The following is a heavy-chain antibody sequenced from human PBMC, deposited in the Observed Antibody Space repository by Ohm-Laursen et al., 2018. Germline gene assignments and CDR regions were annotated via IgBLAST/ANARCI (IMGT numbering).Heavy chain of an antibody. J-gene: IGHJ4*02. CDR2: VSYDERYK. D-gene: IGHD2-15*01. CDR1: GFTFNNFG. V-gene: IGHV3-30*18. CDR3: AKDVGLAFAYDS. Sequence: SLRLSCSASGFTFNNFGMHWVRQAPGKGLEWVAVVSYDERYKNYVDSVKGRFTVSRDNSKDTLYLQMNSLRNEDTAIYYCAKDVGLAFAYDSWGQGTLVTVSS.